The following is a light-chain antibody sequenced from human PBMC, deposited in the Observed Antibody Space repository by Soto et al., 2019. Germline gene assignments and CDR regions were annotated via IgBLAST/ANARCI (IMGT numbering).Light chain of an antibody. CDR2: GAS. CDR3: QQYNIWSSIT. V-gene: IGKV3-15*01. CDR1: QSISRK. Sequence: EIVMTQSPDTLSVSPGERATLSCRASQSISRKVGWNQHKPGQAPRLRIYGASTRATGVPPRFSGSGSGTEFTLTISSLQSEDFAVYYCQQYNIWSSITFGQGTRLEIK. J-gene: IGKJ5*01.